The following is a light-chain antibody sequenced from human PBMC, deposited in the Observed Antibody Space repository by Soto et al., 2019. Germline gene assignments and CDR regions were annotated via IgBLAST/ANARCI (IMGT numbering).Light chain of an antibody. CDR3: QHYENLPYT. J-gene: IGKJ2*01. Sequence: DLQMTQSPSSLSTSVGDRVSITCQASQDISNYLNWYQQKPGKAPKLLIYDASNLETGVPSRFSGSGSGTDFTFTISSLQPEDIATYYCQHYENLPYTFGQGTKLEIK. CDR2: DAS. CDR1: QDISNY. V-gene: IGKV1-33*01.